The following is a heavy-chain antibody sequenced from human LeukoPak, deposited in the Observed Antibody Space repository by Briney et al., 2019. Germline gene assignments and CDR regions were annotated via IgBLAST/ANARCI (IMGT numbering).Heavy chain of an antibody. CDR1: GYTFTSYD. CDR3: ARGSTHRLWFGETGGNAFDI. D-gene: IGHD3-10*01. J-gene: IGHJ3*02. V-gene: IGHV1-8*01. CDR2: MNPNSGNT. Sequence: ASVKVSCKASGYTFTSYDINWVRQATGQGLEWMGWMNPNSGNTGYAQKFQGRVTMTRNTSISTAYMELSSLRSEDTAVYYCARGSTHRLWFGETGGNAFDIWGQGTMVTVSS.